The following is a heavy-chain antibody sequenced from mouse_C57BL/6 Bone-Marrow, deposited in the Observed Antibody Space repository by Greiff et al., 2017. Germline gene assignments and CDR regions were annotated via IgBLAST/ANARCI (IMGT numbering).Heavy chain of an antibody. CDR1: GYTFTDYY. D-gene: IGHD1-1*01. J-gene: IGHJ3*01. Sequence: EVQLQQSGPVLVKPGDSVKMSCKASGYTFTDYYTNWVKQSHGKSLEWIGVINPYNGGTSYNQKFKGKGTLTVDKSSSTAYMELNSLTSEDSAVYYCARRNYGSSWFAYWGQGTLVTVSA. CDR2: INPYNGGT. CDR3: ARRNYGSSWFAY. V-gene: IGHV1-19*01.